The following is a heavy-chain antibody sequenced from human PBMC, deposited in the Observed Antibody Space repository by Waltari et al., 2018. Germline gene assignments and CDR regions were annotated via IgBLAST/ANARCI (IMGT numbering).Heavy chain of an antibody. CDR3: ARAAFFDY. V-gene: IGHV3-48*03. J-gene: IGHJ4*02. CDR2: ISSSGSTI. CDR1: GFTFVIYK. Sequence: EVRLLESGGGWVRLGGSLRLPCQASGFTFVIYKMNWVRQAPGNGLEWVSYISSSGSTIYYADSVKGRFTISRDNAKNSLYLQMNSLRAEDTAVYYCARAAFFDYWGQGTLVTVSS.